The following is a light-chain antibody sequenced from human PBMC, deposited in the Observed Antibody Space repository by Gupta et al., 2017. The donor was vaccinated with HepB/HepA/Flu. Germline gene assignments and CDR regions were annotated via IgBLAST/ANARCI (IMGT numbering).Light chain of an antibody. CDR3: QQTYITPSIT. V-gene: IGKV1-39*01. Sequence: DIQMTQSPSSLSASVGDRVTITCRTSQNINRYLNWYQQKSGKAPKLLIYAASTLQTGVPSRFSGSGSGTDFTLTISSLHPEDFATYYCQQTYITPSITFGQGTRLDIK. J-gene: IGKJ5*01. CDR2: AAS. CDR1: QNINRY.